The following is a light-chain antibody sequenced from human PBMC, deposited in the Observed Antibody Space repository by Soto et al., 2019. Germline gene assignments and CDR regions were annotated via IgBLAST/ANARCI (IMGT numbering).Light chain of an antibody. J-gene: IGKJ1*01. CDR3: QQYGRSPPT. Sequence: EIVLTQSPGTLSLSPGERATLSCRASQNVAGSFLAWYQQRPGQAPRLLIYGTSSRATGIPDRFSGSGSGTDFTLTISRLEPEDFAVYYCQQYGRSPPTFGQGTKVDIK. V-gene: IGKV3-20*01. CDR2: GTS. CDR1: QNVAGSF.